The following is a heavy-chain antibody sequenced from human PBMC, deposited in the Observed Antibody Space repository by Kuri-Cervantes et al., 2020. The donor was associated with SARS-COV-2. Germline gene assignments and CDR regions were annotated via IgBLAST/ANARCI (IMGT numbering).Heavy chain of an antibody. CDR2: IYSGGTT. CDR1: GFTVTSDY. CDR3: ARARLGDWYFDL. V-gene: IGHV3-66*01. J-gene: IGHJ2*01. D-gene: IGHD3-16*01. Sequence: GESLKISCAASGFTVTSDYMTWVRQAPGKGLEWVSIIYSGGTTYYGDSVKGRFTMSRDTSKSTVYLQMDSLRADDTAVYYCARARLGDWYFDLWGRGTMVTVSS.